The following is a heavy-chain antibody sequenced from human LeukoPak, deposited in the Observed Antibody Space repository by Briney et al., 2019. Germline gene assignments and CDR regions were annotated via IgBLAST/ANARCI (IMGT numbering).Heavy chain of an antibody. V-gene: IGHV1-46*01. Sequence: ASVKVSCKASGNTFTSYYMHWVRQAPGQGLEWMGIINPSGGSTGYAQKFQGRVTMTRDMSTSTVYMELSSLRSEDTAVYYCAIPRDGTTSYYWYFDLWGRGTLVTVSS. CDR3: AIPRDGTTSYYWYFDL. J-gene: IGHJ2*01. CDR1: GNTFTSYY. D-gene: IGHD4-17*01. CDR2: INPSGGST.